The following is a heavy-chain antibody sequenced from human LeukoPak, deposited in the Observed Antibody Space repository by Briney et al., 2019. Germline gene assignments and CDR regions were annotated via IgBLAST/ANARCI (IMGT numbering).Heavy chain of an antibody. D-gene: IGHD6-6*01. V-gene: IGHV4-59*08. CDR3: ARQSARHFDY. Sequence: SETLSLTCTVSGGSISSYYWSWIRQPPGKGLEWIGYIYYSGSTNYNPPLKSRVTISVDTSKNQFSLKLSSVTAADTAVYYCARQSARHFDYWGQGTLVTVSS. CDR2: IYYSGST. CDR1: GGSISSYY. J-gene: IGHJ4*02.